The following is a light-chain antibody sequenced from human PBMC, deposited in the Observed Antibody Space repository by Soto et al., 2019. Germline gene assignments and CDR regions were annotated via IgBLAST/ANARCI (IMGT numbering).Light chain of an antibody. CDR1: QRIDNY. CDR3: QQSYFTPWT. CDR2: AAS. Sequence: DTQMTQSPSSLSASVGDRVTITCRASQRIDNYLNWYQQEAGKAPKLLIYAASHLQNGVPSRFSGSGSGTDFTLTISTLQPEDFATYYCQQSYFTPWTFGQGTMVEIK. J-gene: IGKJ1*01. V-gene: IGKV1-39*01.